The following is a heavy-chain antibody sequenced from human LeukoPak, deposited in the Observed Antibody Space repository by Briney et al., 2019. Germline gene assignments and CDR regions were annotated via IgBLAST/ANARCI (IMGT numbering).Heavy chain of an antibody. D-gene: IGHD6-19*01. Sequence: PGTSLRLSCAASGFSFHDHGMDWVRQAPGKGLEWVAVIAADGGVRQYADSVKGRFSLSRDNSKNTVSLQMNGLTAEDTAVHYCAREATWGQWYFDLWGQGAPVTVSS. V-gene: IGHV3-30*03. CDR3: AREATWGQWYFDL. CDR1: GFSFHDHG. J-gene: IGHJ4*02. CDR2: IAADGGVR.